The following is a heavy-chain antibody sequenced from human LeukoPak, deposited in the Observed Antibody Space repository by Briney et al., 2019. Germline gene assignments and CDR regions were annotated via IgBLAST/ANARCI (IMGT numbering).Heavy chain of an antibody. CDR2: INPNSGGT. Sequence: ASVKVSCKASGYTFTGYYMHWVRQAPGQGLEWMGRINPNSGGTNYAQKFQGRVTMTRDTSISTAYMELSRLRSDDTAVYYCASYRIAAAGTGAFDIWGQGTMVTVS. D-gene: IGHD6-13*01. V-gene: IGHV1-2*06. CDR3: ASYRIAAAGTGAFDI. J-gene: IGHJ3*02. CDR1: GYTFTGYY.